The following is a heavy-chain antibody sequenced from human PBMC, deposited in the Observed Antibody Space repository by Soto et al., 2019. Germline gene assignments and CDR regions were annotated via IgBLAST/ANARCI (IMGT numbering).Heavy chain of an antibody. Sequence: ESGGGVVQPGRSLRLSCAASGFTFSSYGMHWVRQAPGKGLEWVAVISYDGSNKYYADSVKGRFTISRDNSKNTLYLQMNSLRAEDTAVYYCAIRRGDYDSSGYYTEYFQHWGQGTLVTVSS. CDR1: GFTFSSYG. D-gene: IGHD3-22*01. J-gene: IGHJ1*01. CDR2: ISYDGSNK. CDR3: AIRRGDYDSSGYYTEYFQH. V-gene: IGHV3-30*03.